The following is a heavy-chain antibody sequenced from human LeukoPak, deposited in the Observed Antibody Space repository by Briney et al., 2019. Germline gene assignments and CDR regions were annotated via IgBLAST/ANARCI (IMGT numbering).Heavy chain of an antibody. CDR1: GSSISSSSYY. Sequence: SETLSLTCTVSGSSISSSSYYWGWIRQPPGKGLEWIGSIYYSGSTYYNPSLKSRVTISVDTSKNQFSLKLSSVTAADTAVYYCARGPPYSRRTYYFDYWGQGTLVTVSS. CDR2: IYYSGST. CDR3: ARGPPYSRRTYYFDY. J-gene: IGHJ4*02. D-gene: IGHD6-13*01. V-gene: IGHV4-39*07.